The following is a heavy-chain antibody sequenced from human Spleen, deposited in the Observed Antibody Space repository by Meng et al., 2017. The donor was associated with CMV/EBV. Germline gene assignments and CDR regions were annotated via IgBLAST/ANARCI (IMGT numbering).Heavy chain of an antibody. CDR2: ISGSGDTT. CDR1: EFSFSNYA. D-gene: IGHD1-14*01. V-gene: IGHV3-23*01. Sequence: QVLCGGGGLNPRGGVQRLCCAVSEFSFSNYATPWVRQPPEKGLGWVSIISGSGDTTYAEASVKGRFTISKNNSKNTLYLQMNRLRAEDTAVYCGAKGGWRTVLDYWGQGTLVTVSS. CDR3: AKGGWRTVLDY. J-gene: IGHJ4*02.